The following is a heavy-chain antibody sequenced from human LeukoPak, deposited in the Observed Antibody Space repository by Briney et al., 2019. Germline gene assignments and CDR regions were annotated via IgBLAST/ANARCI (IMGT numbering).Heavy chain of an antibody. D-gene: IGHD3-10*01. J-gene: IGHJ3*02. V-gene: IGHV4-31*03. CDR2: IYYSGST. Sequence: SQTLSLTCTVSGGSISSGGYYWRWIRQHPGRGLEWIGYIYYSGSTYYNPSLKSRVTISVDTSKNQFSLKLSSVTAADTAVYYCARDGGLYYYGSGSHAFDIWGQGTMVTVSS. CDR3: ARDGGLYYYGSGSHAFDI. CDR1: GGSISSGGYY.